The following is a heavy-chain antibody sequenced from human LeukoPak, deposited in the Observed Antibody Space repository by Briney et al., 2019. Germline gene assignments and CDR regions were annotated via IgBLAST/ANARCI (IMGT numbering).Heavy chain of an antibody. CDR1: GSTFSRYG. Sequence: PGGSLRLSCAASGSTFSRYGMSWVRQAPGKGLEWVSSITGSGSTTYYADSVKGRFTISRDNSKNTLYLQMNSLRAEDTAVYYCAKLFHIGDYGAFDIWGQGTMVTVSS. J-gene: IGHJ3*02. CDR2: ITGSGSTT. CDR3: AKLFHIGDYGAFDI. V-gene: IGHV3-23*01. D-gene: IGHD4-17*01.